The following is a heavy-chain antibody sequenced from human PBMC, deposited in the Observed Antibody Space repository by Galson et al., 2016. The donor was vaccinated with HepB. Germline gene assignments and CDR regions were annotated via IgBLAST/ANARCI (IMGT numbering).Heavy chain of an antibody. CDR3: ARDGWLTGRGIRGGLDV. Sequence: SLRLSCAASGFTFSSYGMYWVRQAPGKGLEWVTTIWYDGSNKYYADSVKGRFTISRDNSKSTLYLQMNSLRAEDTAVYYCARDGWLTGRGIRGGLDVWGSGTTVTVSS. D-gene: IGHD5-24*01. V-gene: IGHV3-33*07. J-gene: IGHJ6*04. CDR1: GFTFSSYG. CDR2: IWYDGSNK.